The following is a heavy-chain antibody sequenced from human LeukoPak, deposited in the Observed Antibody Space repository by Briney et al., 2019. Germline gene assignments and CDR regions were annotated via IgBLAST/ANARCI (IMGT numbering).Heavy chain of an antibody. D-gene: IGHD1-26*01. Sequence: GGSLRLSCAASGFTFSSYEMNWVRQAPGKGLEWVSYISGSSSTIYYADSVKGRFTISRDNAKNSLYLQMNSLRAEDTAIYYCARETGGTYRFDYWGQGTLVTVSS. J-gene: IGHJ4*02. CDR3: ARETGGTYRFDY. CDR1: GFTFSSYE. V-gene: IGHV3-48*03. CDR2: ISGSSSTI.